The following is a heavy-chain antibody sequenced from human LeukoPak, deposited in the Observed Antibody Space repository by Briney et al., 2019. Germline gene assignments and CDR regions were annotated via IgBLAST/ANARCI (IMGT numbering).Heavy chain of an antibody. CDR3: ATTSTGPKYCSSTSCYPQYYFDY. D-gene: IGHD2-2*01. Sequence: SVKVACKASGGTFSSYAISWVRQAPGQGLERMGGIIPIFGTANYAQKFQGRVTITTDESTSTAYMELSSLRSEDTAVYYCATTSTGPKYCSSTSCYPQYYFDYWGQGTLVTVSS. V-gene: IGHV1-69*05. CDR2: IIPIFGTA. J-gene: IGHJ4*02. CDR1: GGTFSSYA.